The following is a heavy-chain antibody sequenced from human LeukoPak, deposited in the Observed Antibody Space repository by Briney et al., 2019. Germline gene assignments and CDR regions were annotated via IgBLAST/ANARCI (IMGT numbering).Heavy chain of an antibody. CDR2: ISGSGGGT. CDR1: GFTFSSYA. J-gene: IGHJ2*01. Sequence: GSSMRLSCAASGFTFSSYAMSWVRQAPGKGLEGVSGISGSGGGTFYEDSVEGRFTISRDNSQNPLYLQINSLRAEDTAVYSCARSALVVATSYWYFDLWGRGTLVTVSS. CDR3: ARSALVVATSYWYFDL. D-gene: IGHD2-15*01. V-gene: IGHV3-23*01.